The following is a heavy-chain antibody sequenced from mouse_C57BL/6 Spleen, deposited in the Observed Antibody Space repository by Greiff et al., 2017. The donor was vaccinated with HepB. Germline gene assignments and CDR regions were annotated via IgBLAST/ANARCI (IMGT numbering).Heavy chain of an antibody. J-gene: IGHJ4*01. CDR3: ARHEDYSNYLYYAMDY. D-gene: IGHD2-5*01. Sequence: VQLQQPGAELVRPGSSVKLSCKASGYTFTSYWMHWVKQRPIQGLEWIGNIDPSDSETHYNQKFKDKATLTVDKSSSTAYMQLSSLTSEDSAVYYCARHEDYSNYLYYAMDYWGQGTSVTVSS. CDR1: GYTFTSYW. V-gene: IGHV1-52*01. CDR2: IDPSDSET.